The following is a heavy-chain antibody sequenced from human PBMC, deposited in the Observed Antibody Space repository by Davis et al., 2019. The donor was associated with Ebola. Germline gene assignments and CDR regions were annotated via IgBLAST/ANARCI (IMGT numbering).Heavy chain of an antibody. V-gene: IGHV4-39*01. D-gene: IGHD3-22*01. Sequence: MPSETLSLTCTVSGGSISSSSYYWGWIRQPPGKGLEWVGSISYSGSTNYNPSLKSRVTMSVDTSKNQFSLKLTSGTASDTAIYYCARHAPRITKTVVGNVDHWGQGTLVTVSS. J-gene: IGHJ4*02. CDR2: ISYSGST. CDR1: GGSISSSSYY. CDR3: ARHAPRITKTVVGNVDH.